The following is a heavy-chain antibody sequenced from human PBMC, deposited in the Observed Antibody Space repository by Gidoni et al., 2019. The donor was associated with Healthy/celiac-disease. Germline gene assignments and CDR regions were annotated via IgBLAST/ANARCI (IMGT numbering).Heavy chain of an antibody. Sequence: QVQLVQSGAEVKKPGSSVKVSCKASGGTFSSYAIRWVRQAPGQGLEWMGGIIPIFGTANYAQKFQGRVTITADESTSTAYMELSSLRSEDTAVYYCASGSYDYVWGSYRYDAFDIWGQGTMVTVSS. CDR1: GGTFSSYA. CDR2: IIPIFGTA. V-gene: IGHV1-69*01. CDR3: ASGSYDYVWGSYRYDAFDI. J-gene: IGHJ3*02. D-gene: IGHD3-16*02.